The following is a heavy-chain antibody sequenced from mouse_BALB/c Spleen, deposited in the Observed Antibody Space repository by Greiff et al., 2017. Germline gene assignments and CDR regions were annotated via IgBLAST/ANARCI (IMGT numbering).Heavy chain of an antibody. D-gene: IGHD2-3*01. J-gene: IGHJ3*01. Sequence: EVKLEESGGGLVKPGGSLKLSCAASGFTFSSYAMSWVRQTPEKRLEWVATISSGGSYTYYPDSVKGRFTISRDNAKNTLYLQMSSLRSEDTAMYYCARHGDDGYYRSGFAGGGQGTLVTVSA. V-gene: IGHV5-9-3*01. CDR3: ARHGDDGYYRSGFAG. CDR1: GFTFSSYA. CDR2: ISSGGSYT.